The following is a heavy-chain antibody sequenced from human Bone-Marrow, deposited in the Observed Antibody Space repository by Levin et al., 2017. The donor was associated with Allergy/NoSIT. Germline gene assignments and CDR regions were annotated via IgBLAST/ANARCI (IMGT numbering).Heavy chain of an antibody. D-gene: IGHD1-26*01. CDR2: VDPEDGDT. V-gene: IGHV1-69-2*01. J-gene: IGHJ4*02. CDR1: GYTFIDYY. CDR3: AIPRTRGTYQVDF. Sequence: PGESLKISCKIAGYTFIDYYIHWVRQAPGKGLEWLGLVDPEDGDTFYAERFQGRVTITADTSADAGYMELSSLRSEDSAIYYCAIPRTRGTYQVDFWGQGTLVSVSS.